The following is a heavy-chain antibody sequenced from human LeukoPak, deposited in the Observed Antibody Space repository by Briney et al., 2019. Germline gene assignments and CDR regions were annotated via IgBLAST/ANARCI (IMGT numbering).Heavy chain of an antibody. V-gene: IGHV4-59*01. CDR2: IYYSGST. CDR3: ARINHGAFDI. Sequence: KSSETLSLTCTVSGGSISSYYWSWIRQPPGKGLEWIGYIYYSGSTNYNPSLKSRVTISVDTSKNQFSLKLSSVTAADTAVYYCARINHGAFDIWGQGTMVTVSS. J-gene: IGHJ3*02. CDR1: GGSISSYY.